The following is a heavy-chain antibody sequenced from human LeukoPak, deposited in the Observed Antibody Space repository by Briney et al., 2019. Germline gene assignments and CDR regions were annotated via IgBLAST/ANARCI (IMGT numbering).Heavy chain of an antibody. V-gene: IGHV3-30*02. CDR2: IRYDGSHK. J-gene: IGHJ4*02. CDR3: AKTPPPRFGVVITSFDY. D-gene: IGHD3-3*01. Sequence: GESLRLSCAASGFTFSSYGMHWVRQAPGKGLEWVAFIRYDGSHKYYADSVKGRFTISRDNSKNTLYLQMNSLRAEDTAVYYCAKTPPPRFGVVITSFDYWGQGTLVTVSS. CDR1: GFTFSSYG.